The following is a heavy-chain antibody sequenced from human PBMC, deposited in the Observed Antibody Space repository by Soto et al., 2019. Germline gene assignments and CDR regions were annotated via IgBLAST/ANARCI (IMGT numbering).Heavy chain of an antibody. V-gene: IGHV4-59*01. J-gene: IGHJ4*02. CDR1: GGSINTYF. CDR2: IYYSGST. D-gene: IGHD5-18*01. CDR3: ARGGRESSYGIYFDY. Sequence: SETLSLTCTVSGGSINTYFWSWIRQSPGKVLVWIVYIYYSGSTDYSPSLRSRVSISLDTSKSQFSLKLSSVTAADTAVYYCARGGRESSYGIYFDYWGQGTLVTVSS.